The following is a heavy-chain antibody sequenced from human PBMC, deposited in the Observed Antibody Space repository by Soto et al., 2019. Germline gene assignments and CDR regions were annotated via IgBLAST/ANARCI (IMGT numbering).Heavy chain of an antibody. Sequence: ASVKVSCKASGYTFINYALHWVRQAPGQRLEWMGWINADNGNTRYSQRFQGRVTITRDTSANTAYMELSDLRSEDTAVYYCARLHCTSPGCVPLDPWGHGTLVTVSS. V-gene: IGHV1-3*01. D-gene: IGHD2-2*01. CDR1: GYTFINYA. CDR3: ARLHCTSPGCVPLDP. J-gene: IGHJ5*02. CDR2: INADNGNT.